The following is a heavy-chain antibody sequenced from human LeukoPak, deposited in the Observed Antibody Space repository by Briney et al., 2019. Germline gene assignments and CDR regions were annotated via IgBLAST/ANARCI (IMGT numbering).Heavy chain of an antibody. CDR3: ARGLVEMATRYFDL. V-gene: IGHV3-33*01. D-gene: IGHD5-24*01. CDR2: IQYDGSIE. Sequence: PGGSLRLSCTASGFTFSSYGMHWVRQAPGRGLEWVAAIQYDGSIEYYADSVKGRFTISRDQSKNTLFLQVNSLRAEDTAVYYCARGLVEMATRYFDLWGRGTLVTVSS. CDR1: GFTFSSYG. J-gene: IGHJ2*01.